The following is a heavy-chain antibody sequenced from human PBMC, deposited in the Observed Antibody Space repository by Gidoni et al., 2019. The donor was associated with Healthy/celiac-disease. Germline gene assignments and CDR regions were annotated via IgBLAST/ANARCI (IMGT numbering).Heavy chain of an antibody. Sequence: QVQLVESGGGVVQPGRSMRLSCAASGFPFSSYGMHWVRQAPGKGLEWVAGIWYDGSNKYYADAVKGRFTISRDNSKNTLYLQMNSLRAEDTAVYYCARAPDPTVVTGGHLDYWGQGTLVTVSS. CDR2: IWYDGSNK. CDR3: ARAPDPTVVTGGHLDY. V-gene: IGHV3-33*01. J-gene: IGHJ4*02. D-gene: IGHD2-15*01. CDR1: GFPFSSYG.